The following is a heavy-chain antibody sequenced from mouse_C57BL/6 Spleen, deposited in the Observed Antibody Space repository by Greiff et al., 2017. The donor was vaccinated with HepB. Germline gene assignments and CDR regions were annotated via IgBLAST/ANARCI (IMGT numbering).Heavy chain of an antibody. Sequence: EVKVVESGGGLVKPGGSLKLSCAASGFTFSSYAMSWVRQTPEKRLEWVATISDGGSYTYYPDNVKGRFTISRDNAKNNLYLQMSHLKSEDTAMYYCARDRDYDYDEVYAMDYWGQGTSVTVSS. D-gene: IGHD2-4*01. CDR3: ARDRDYDYDEVYAMDY. V-gene: IGHV5-4*01. CDR1: GFTFSSYA. J-gene: IGHJ4*01. CDR2: ISDGGSYT.